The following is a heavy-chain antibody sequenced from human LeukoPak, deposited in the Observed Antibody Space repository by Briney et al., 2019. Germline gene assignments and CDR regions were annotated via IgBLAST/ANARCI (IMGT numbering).Heavy chain of an antibody. CDR2: IWYDGSNK. CDR3: ARAPIVATIQLLGLYYYYGMDL. CDR1: GFTFSSYG. V-gene: IGHV3-33*01. J-gene: IGHJ6*02. Sequence: PGGSLRLSCAASGFTFSSYGTHWVRQAPGKGLEWVTVIWYDGSNKYYADSVKGRFTISRDNSKNTLYLQMNSLRAEDTAVYYCARAPIVATIQLLGLYYYYGMDLWGQGTTVTVSS. D-gene: IGHD5-12*01.